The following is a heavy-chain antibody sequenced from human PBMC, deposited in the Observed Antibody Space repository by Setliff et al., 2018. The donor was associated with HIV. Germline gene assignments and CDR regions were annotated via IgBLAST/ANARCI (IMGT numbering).Heavy chain of an antibody. Sequence: GESLKISCAASGFTFNKAWMNWVRQAPGKALEWVGRVKSDRDGGTVDYAAPVKGRFTISIDDSRQTLYLQMNSLKTEDTAVYYCTTLVGANPWRDAFDIWGHGTMVTVSS. CDR1: GFTFNKAW. CDR3: TTLVGANPWRDAFDI. CDR2: VKSDRDGGTV. D-gene: IGHD1-26*01. J-gene: IGHJ3*02. V-gene: IGHV3-15*07.